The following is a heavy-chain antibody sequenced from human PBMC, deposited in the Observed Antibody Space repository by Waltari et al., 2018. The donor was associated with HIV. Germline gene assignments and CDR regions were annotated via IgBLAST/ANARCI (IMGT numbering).Heavy chain of an antibody. D-gene: IGHD1-26*01. V-gene: IGHV3-49*03. CDR2: ITREAYGGTA. CDR1: GCPYGDYG. J-gene: IGHJ6*02. CDR3: SRPSGPLHSYGMDV. Sequence: EVHLLESAGRLAQPGRSLRLPGRGPGCPYGDYGLRWFRQAPGKGLEGVGLITREAYGGTAEDAASVTGRFTISREDSKSTAYMQMNRLESEDTGVYFCSRPSGPLHSYGMDVWGQGTTVIVSS.